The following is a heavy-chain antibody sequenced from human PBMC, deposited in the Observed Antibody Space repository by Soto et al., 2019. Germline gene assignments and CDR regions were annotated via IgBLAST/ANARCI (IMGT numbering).Heavy chain of an antibody. CDR3: ARDPQYCTNGVCYRGWFDP. J-gene: IGHJ5*02. CDR1: GYTFTSYG. CDR2: ISAYNGNT. Sequence: ASVKVSCKASGYTFTSYGISWVRQAPGQGLEWMGWISAYNGNTNYAQKLQGRVTMTTDTSTSTAYMELRSLRSDDTAVYYCARDPQYCTNGVCYRGWFDPWGQGTLVTSPQ. V-gene: IGHV1-18*01. D-gene: IGHD2-8*01.